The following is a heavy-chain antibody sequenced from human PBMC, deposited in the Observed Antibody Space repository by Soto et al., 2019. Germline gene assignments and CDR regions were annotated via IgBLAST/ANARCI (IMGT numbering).Heavy chain of an antibody. V-gene: IGHV1-2*02. D-gene: IGHD6-6*01. CDR1: GYTFIGSY. CDR3: ARDGEYSSSSGLMSY. J-gene: IGHJ4*02. CDR2: ISPNSGAT. Sequence: QVHLMQSGAEVKNVGASVKVSCKASGYTFIGSYMHWVRQAPGQGLEWMGWISPNSGATNYAQKFQGRVTMTRDTSISPAYMEVRRLRSDDTAVYYCARDGEYSSSSGLMSYWGQGTLVTVSS.